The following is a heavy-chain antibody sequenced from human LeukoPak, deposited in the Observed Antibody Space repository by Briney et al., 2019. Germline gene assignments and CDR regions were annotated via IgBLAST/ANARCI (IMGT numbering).Heavy chain of an antibody. Sequence: GASVKVSCKASGYTFTDYYMHWVRQAPGQGLEWMGWINPNSGGTNYAQKFQGRVTMTRDTSISTAYMELSRLRSDDTAVYYCARRHSFGELPFDYWGQGTLVTVSS. CDR2: INPNSGGT. CDR1: GYTFTDYY. V-gene: IGHV1-2*02. D-gene: IGHD3-10*01. J-gene: IGHJ4*02. CDR3: ARRHSFGELPFDY.